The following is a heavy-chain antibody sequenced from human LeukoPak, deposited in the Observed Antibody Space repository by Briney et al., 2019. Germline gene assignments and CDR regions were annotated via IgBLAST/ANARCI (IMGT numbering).Heavy chain of an antibody. V-gene: IGHV4-34*01. D-gene: IGHD4-4*01. CDR3: ASWGLQYLDP. Sequence: SETLSLTCAVYGGSFSGYYWSWIRKPPGKGLEWIGEINHSGSTNYNPSLKSRVTISVDTSKNQFSLKLSSVTAADTAVYYCASWGLQYLDPWGQGTLVTVSS. J-gene: IGHJ5*02. CDR2: INHSGST. CDR1: GGSFSGYY.